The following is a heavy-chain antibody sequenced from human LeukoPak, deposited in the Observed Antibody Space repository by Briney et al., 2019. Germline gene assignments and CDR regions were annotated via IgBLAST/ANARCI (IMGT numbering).Heavy chain of an antibody. D-gene: IGHD2-15*01. V-gene: IGHV4-59*08. CDR3: ARHPFATPFVY. J-gene: IGHJ4*02. CDR1: GGSISNYY. Sequence: SETLSLTCTVSGGSISNYYWSWIRQPPGKGLEWIGYIYYTGDTNHNPSPKSRVTISIDTSKNQLSLTLHSVTAADTAVYYCARHPFATPFVYWGQGILVTVSS. CDR2: IYYTGDT.